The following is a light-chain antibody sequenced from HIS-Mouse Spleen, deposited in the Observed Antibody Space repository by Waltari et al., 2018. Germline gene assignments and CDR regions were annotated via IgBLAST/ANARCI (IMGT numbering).Light chain of an antibody. V-gene: IGLV2-8*01. CDR2: EVS. CDR1: SSDVGGYNY. J-gene: IGLJ3*02. Sequence: QSALTQPPSASGSPGQSVTISCTGTSSDVGGYNYVSWYQQHPGKAPTLMIYEVSKRPSGFPDRFSGSQSGNTASLTVSGLHAEDEADYYCSSYAGSNNWVFGGGTKLTVL. CDR3: SSYAGSNNWV.